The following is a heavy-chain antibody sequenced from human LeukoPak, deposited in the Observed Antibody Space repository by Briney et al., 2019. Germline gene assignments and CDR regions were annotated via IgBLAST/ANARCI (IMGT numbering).Heavy chain of an antibody. Sequence: SETLSLTCTVSDGSISSYYWSWIRQPPGKGLEWIGYIYYSGSTNYNPSLKSRATISVDTSKNQFSLKLSSVTAADTAVYYCAGRYYYGSGSPDYWGQGTLVTVSS. D-gene: IGHD3-10*01. CDR2: IYYSGST. CDR1: DGSISSYY. V-gene: IGHV4-59*08. CDR3: AGRYYYGSGSPDY. J-gene: IGHJ4*02.